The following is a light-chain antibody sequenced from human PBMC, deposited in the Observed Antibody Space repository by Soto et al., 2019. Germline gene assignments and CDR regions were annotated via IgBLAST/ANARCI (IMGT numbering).Light chain of an antibody. J-gene: IGLJ1*01. V-gene: IGLV2-14*01. Sequence: QSAVTQPASVSGSPGQSITISCTGTSSDVGSYNYVSWHQQHPGQAPKLMIYEVTHRASGIPDRFSASKSGNTASLTISGLQAGDEADYYCSSYRSSSTYVFGTGTKVTVL. CDR1: SSDVGSYNY. CDR2: EVT. CDR3: SSYRSSSTYV.